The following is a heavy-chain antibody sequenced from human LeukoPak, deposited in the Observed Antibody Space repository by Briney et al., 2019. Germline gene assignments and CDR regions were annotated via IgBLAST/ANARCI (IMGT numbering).Heavy chain of an antibody. Sequence: ASVKVSCKASGGTFSSYAISWVRQAPGQGLEWMGRIIPILGIANYAQMFQGRVTITADKSTSTAYMELSSLRSEDTAVYYCARASNYYDSSGYIRDPYYFDYWGQGTLVTVSS. CDR1: GGTFSSYA. J-gene: IGHJ4*02. V-gene: IGHV1-69*04. D-gene: IGHD3-22*01. CDR2: IIPILGIA. CDR3: ARASNYYDSSGYIRDPYYFDY.